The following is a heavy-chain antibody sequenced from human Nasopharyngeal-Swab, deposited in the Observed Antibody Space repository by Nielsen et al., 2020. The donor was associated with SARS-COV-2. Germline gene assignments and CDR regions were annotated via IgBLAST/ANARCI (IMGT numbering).Heavy chain of an antibody. J-gene: IGHJ4*02. D-gene: IGHD3-22*01. V-gene: IGHV4-39*01. CDR2: ISYSGIFLSGST. CDR1: GASISSSSYY. Sequence: SETLSLTCTVPGASISSSSYYWGWIRQPPGKGLEWIGSISYSGIFLSGSTYYNPSLNSRVTISVDTSKNQFSLKLTSVTAADTAVYSCARLSSLHYYDTTQFDYWGLGTLVTVSS. CDR3: ARLSSLHYYDTTQFDY.